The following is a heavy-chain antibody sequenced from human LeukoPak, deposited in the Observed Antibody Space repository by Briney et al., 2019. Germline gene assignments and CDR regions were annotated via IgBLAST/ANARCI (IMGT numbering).Heavy chain of an antibody. CDR2: ISYDGSNK. CDR3: AKDHRIVGATEAYYFDY. J-gene: IGHJ4*02. CDR1: GFTFSSYG. V-gene: IGHV3-30*18. D-gene: IGHD1-26*01. Sequence: GGSLRLSCAASGFTFSSYGMHWVRQAPGKGLEWVAVISYDGSNKYYADSVKGRFTISRDNSKNTLYLQMNSLRAEDTAVYYCAKDHRIVGATEAYYFDYWGQGTLVTVSS.